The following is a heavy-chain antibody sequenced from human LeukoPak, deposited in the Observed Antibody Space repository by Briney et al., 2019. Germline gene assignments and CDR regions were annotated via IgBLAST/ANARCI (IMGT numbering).Heavy chain of an antibody. CDR2: IIPIFGTA. CDR3: ARDRPYCSSTSCRPSPFDY. D-gene: IGHD2-2*01. Sequence: SVKVSCKASGGTFSSYANSWVRQAPGQGLEWMGGIIPIFGTANYAQKFQGRVTITADESTSTAYMELSSLRSEDTAVYYCARDRPYCSSTSCRPSPFDYWGQGTLVTVSS. CDR1: GGTFSSYA. V-gene: IGHV1-69*01. J-gene: IGHJ4*02.